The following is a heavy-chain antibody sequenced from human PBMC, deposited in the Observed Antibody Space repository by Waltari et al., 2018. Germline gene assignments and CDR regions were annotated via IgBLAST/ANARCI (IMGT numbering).Heavy chain of an antibody. CDR3: ARMPLGSNLSGIGGRAGPLDY. V-gene: IGHV1-69*02. J-gene: IGHJ4*02. D-gene: IGHD3-16*01. CDR1: GGTFSSST. CDR2: IIPSLGIA. Sequence: QVQLVQSGAEVKKPGSSVKVSCKASGGTFSSSTISWVRQAPGQGLEWMGRIIPSLGIANYAQKFQGRVTITADKSTSTAYMELSSLRSEDTAVYYCARMPLGSNLSGIGGRAGPLDYWGQGTLVTVSS.